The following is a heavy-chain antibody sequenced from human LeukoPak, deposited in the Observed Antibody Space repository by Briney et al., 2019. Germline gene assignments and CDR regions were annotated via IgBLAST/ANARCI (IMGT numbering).Heavy chain of an antibody. CDR2: IKHDGREK. J-gene: IGHJ4*02. V-gene: IGHV3-7*01. Sequence: PGGSLRLSCVASGLTFSGQWLNWVRQAPGQGLEWVANIKHDGREKYYVDSVKSRFTISRDNSKNTLYLQMNSLRAEDTAVYYCARDITMVRGVITWGYFDYWGQGTLVTVSS. D-gene: IGHD3-10*01. CDR3: ARDITMVRGVITWGYFDY. CDR1: GLTFSGQW.